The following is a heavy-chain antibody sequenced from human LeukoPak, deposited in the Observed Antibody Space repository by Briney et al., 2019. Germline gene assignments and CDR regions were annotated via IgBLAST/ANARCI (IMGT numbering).Heavy chain of an antibody. V-gene: IGHV3-21*01. CDR1: AFTFSTYN. Sequence: PGGSLRLSCAASAFTFSTYNINWVRQAPGKGLDWVSSISPTGGYIYYADSVKGRFTISRDNAKNSLFLQMNSLRAEDTAVYYCARDSGYCSSTSCLGINYYWGQGTLVTVSS. CDR2: ISPTGGYI. J-gene: IGHJ4*02. CDR3: ARDSGYCSSTSCLGINYY. D-gene: IGHD2-2*01.